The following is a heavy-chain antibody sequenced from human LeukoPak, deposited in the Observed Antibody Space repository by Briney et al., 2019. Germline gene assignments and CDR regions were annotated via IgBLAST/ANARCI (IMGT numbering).Heavy chain of an antibody. Sequence: SETLSLTCAVYGGSFSGYYWGWIRQPPGKGLEWIGYIYYSGSTNYNPSLKSRVTISVDTSKNQFSLKLSSVTAADTAVYYCARGLVDTAMVTPTWYFDLWGRGTLVTVSS. J-gene: IGHJ2*01. CDR3: ARGLVDTAMVTPTWYFDL. V-gene: IGHV4-59*01. CDR2: IYYSGST. D-gene: IGHD5-18*01. CDR1: GGSFSGYY.